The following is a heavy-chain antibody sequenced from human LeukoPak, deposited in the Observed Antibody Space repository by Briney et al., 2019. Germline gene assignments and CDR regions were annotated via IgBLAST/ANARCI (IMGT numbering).Heavy chain of an antibody. CDR2: ISGSGGST. CDR1: GFTFSSYA. CDR3: AKEAFNDFWSGYYFGPILR. J-gene: IGHJ4*02. Sequence: GGSLRLSCAASGFTFSSYAMSWVRQAPGKGLEWVSAISGSGGSTYYADSVKGRFTIPRDNSKNTLCLQMNSLRAEDTAVYYCAKEAFNDFWSGYYFGPILRWGQGTLVTVSS. D-gene: IGHD3-3*01. V-gene: IGHV3-23*01.